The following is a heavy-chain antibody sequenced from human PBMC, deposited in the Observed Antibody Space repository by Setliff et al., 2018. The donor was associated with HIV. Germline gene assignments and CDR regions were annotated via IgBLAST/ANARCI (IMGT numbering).Heavy chain of an antibody. CDR1: GFTVSSNY. CDR2: IYSDDTT. J-gene: IGHJ5*02. D-gene: IGHD3-10*01. V-gene: IGHV3-53*01. CDR3: AREVTILRGVFVGPHGGAWFDP. Sequence: GESPKISCAASGFTVSSNYMTWVRQAPGKGLEWVAIIYSDDTTYYANSVKGRFTISRDNSKNTLFLHINSLRVDDTAIYYCAREVTILRGVFVGPHGGAWFDPWGQGTLVTVSS.